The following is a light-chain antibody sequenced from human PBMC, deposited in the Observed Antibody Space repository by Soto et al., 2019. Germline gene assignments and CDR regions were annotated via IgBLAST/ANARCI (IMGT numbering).Light chain of an antibody. J-gene: IGKJ5*01. V-gene: IGKV3-20*01. CDR3: QQYGSSPIT. CDR1: QSVNTNY. CDR2: GAS. Sequence: EVVLTQSPGTLSLSPGERATLSCRASQSVNTNYLAWYQQKSGQAPRLLIYGASSRATGIPDRFSGSGSGNDFTLTINRLEPEDFAAYFCQQYGSSPITFGQGTRLEIK.